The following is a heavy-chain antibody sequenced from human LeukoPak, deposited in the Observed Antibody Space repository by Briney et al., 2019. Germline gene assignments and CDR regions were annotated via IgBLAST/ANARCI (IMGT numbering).Heavy chain of an antibody. CDR1: GGTFSSYA. CDR3: ARNDCSGGSCYLVFDY. V-gene: IGHV1-69*06. D-gene: IGHD2-15*01. Sequence: ASVKVSCKASGGTFSSYAISWVRQAPGQGLEWMGGIIPIFGTANYAQKFQGRVTITADKSTSTAYMELSSLRSEDTAVYYCARNDCSGGSCYLVFDYWGQGTLVTVSS. CDR2: IIPIFGTA. J-gene: IGHJ4*02.